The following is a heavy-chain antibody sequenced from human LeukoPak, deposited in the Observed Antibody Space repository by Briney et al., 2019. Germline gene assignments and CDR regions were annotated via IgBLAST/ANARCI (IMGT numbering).Heavy chain of an antibody. V-gene: IGHV1-2*06. CDR2: INPNSGGA. CDR3: ARERAEWGSSWTTDYFDY. D-gene: IGHD3-16*01. CDR1: GYTFTAYY. Sequence: ASVKVSCKASGYTFTAYYMHWVRQGPQQGHEWMGRINPNSGGANYVQKFQGRVTMTRDTSISTAYMELSRLRSDDTAVYYCARERAEWGSSWTTDYFDYWGQGNPVTVSS. J-gene: IGHJ4*02.